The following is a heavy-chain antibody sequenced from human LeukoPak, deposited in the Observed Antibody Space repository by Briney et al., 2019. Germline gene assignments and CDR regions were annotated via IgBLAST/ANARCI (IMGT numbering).Heavy chain of an antibody. J-gene: IGHJ6*02. V-gene: IGHV3-30*18. Sequence: PGRSLRLSCAASGFTFSSYGMHWVRQAPGKGLEWVAVISYDGSNKYYADSVKGRFTISRDNSKNTLYLQMNSLRAEDTAVYYCAKDADYCDSSGYYFGLHYGMDVWGQGTTVTVSS. CDR1: GFTFSSYG. CDR2: ISYDGSNK. D-gene: IGHD3-22*01. CDR3: AKDADYCDSSGYYFGLHYGMDV.